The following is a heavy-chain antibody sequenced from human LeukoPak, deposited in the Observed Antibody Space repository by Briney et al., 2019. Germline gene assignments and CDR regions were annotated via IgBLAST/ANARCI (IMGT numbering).Heavy chain of an antibody. CDR2: INHSGST. D-gene: IGHD5-12*01. J-gene: IGHJ4*02. Sequence: PSETLSLTCAVYGGSFSGYHWSWIRQPPGKGLEWIGEINHSGSTNYNPSLKSRVTISVDTSKNQFSLKLSSVTAADTAVYYCASLGVATKYWGQGTLVTVSS. V-gene: IGHV4-34*01. CDR1: GGSFSGYH. CDR3: ASLGVATKY.